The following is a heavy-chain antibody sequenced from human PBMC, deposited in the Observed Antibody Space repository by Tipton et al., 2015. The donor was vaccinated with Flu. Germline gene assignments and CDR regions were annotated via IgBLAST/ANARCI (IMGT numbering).Heavy chain of an antibody. J-gene: IGHJ4*02. CDR2: ITAGGDTT. D-gene: IGHD5-18*01. CDR1: GFTFSNYA. CDR3: AKGFSYGYGEYYFDY. Sequence: GSLRLSCAASGFTFSNYAMNWVRQAPGKGLEWVSVITAGGDTTYYGDSVKGRFTISRDNSEHTLYLQMNGLRAEDTAVYYCAKGFSYGYGEYYFDYWGQGALVTVSS. V-gene: IGHV3-23*01.